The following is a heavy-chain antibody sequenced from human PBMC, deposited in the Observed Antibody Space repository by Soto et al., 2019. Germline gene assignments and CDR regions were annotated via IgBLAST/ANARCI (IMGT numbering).Heavy chain of an antibody. V-gene: IGHV1-69*13. CDR1: GGTFSSYA. D-gene: IGHD6-13*01. J-gene: IGHJ6*02. CDR3: ARGGVNSSSWYFDYYYYGMDV. CDR2: ITPIFGTA. Sequence: SVKVSCKASGGTFSSYAISWVRQAPGQGLEWMGGITPIFGTANYAQKFQGRVTITADESTSTAYMELSSLRSEDTAVYYCARGGVNSSSWYFDYYYYGMDVWGQGTTVTASS.